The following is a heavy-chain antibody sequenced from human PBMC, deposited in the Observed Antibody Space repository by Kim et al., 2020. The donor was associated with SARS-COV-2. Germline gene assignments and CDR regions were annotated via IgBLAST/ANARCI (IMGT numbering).Heavy chain of an antibody. D-gene: IGHD3-3*01. Sequence: FQGSVTITADESTSTAYMELSSLRSEDTAVYYCARIGGYDFWSGPGGMDVWGQGTTVTVSS. CDR3: ARIGGYDFWSGPGGMDV. V-gene: IGHV1-69*01. J-gene: IGHJ6*02.